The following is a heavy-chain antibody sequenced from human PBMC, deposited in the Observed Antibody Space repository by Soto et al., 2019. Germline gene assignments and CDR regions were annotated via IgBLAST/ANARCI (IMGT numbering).Heavy chain of an antibody. CDR3: ARVGGFAGLDY. Sequence: SETLSLTCAVSGGSISTNNWWTWVRQAPGEGLEWIGEVYRTGSTNYNRSLKSRMAISIDKSKNQYSLSLTSVTAADTAVYYCARVGGFAGLDYRGQGTLVTVSS. D-gene: IGHD5-12*01. CDR1: GGSISTNNW. V-gene: IGHV4-4*02. CDR2: VYRTGST. J-gene: IGHJ4*02.